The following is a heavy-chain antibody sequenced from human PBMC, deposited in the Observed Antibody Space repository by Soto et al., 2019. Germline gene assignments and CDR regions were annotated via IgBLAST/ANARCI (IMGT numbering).Heavy chain of an antibody. CDR2: IYYSGST. Sequence: SETLSLTCTVSGGTISSGGYYWSWIRHHPGKGLEWIGYIYYSGSTYYNPSLKSRVTISVDTSKNQFSLKLSSVTAADTAVYYCARERYSSGWYFNWFDPWGQGTLVTVS. V-gene: IGHV4-31*03. CDR3: ARERYSSGWYFNWFDP. CDR1: GGTISSGGYY. D-gene: IGHD6-19*01. J-gene: IGHJ5*02.